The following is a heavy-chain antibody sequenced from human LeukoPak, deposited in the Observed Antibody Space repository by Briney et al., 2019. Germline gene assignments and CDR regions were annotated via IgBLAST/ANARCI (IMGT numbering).Heavy chain of an antibody. CDR1: GYTFTGYY. V-gene: IGHV1-2*02. J-gene: IGHJ4*02. CDR2: INPKSGGT. CDR3: ARSPHILTGEKFEY. D-gene: IGHD3-9*01. Sequence: GASVKVSCKASGYTFTGYYIHWVRQAPGQGLEWMGWINPKSGGTNYAEKFQGRVTMTRDTSISTAYMEVIRLRSDDTAVYYCARSPHILTGEKFEYWGQGTRVTVSS.